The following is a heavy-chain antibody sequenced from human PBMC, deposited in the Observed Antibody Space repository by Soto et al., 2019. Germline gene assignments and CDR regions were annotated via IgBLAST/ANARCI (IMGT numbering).Heavy chain of an antibody. V-gene: IGHV1-8*01. D-gene: IGHD2-8*01. J-gene: IGHJ5*02. Sequence: QVQLVQSGAEVKKPGASVKVSCKASGYTFTNYDINWVRQATGQGLEWMGWLNTNSGNIGYAQKFQGRLTMTRNTSLRTVYMELSSLRSDDTAVYYCARGFAYCSNGVCYRGWFDPWGQGTLVTVSS. CDR3: ARGFAYCSNGVCYRGWFDP. CDR2: LNTNSGNI. CDR1: GYTFTNYD.